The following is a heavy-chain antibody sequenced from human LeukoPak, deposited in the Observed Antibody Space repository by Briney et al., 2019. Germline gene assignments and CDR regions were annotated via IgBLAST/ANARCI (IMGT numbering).Heavy chain of an antibody. J-gene: IGHJ4*02. CDR1: GFTFSNYW. D-gene: IGHD6-13*01. V-gene: IGHV3-7*01. Sequence: GGSLRLSCAASGFTFSNYWMTWVRQAPGKGLEWVANIKQDGSEKYYVDSLKGRVTISRDNAKNSLYLHMNSLRVEDTAVYYCASSVGSSWYFAFGYWGQGSLVTVSS. CDR2: IKQDGSEK. CDR3: ASSVGSSWYFAFGY.